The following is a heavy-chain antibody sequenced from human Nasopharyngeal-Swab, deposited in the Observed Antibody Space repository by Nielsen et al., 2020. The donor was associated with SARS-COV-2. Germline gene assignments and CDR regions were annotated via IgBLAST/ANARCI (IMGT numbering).Heavy chain of an antibody. D-gene: IGHD3-9*01. CDR3: ASEPVRYFDPMGAFDI. Sequence: GGSRRLSCAASGFTFSSYWMSWVRQAPGKGLEWVANIKQDGSEKYYVDSVKGRFTISRDNAKNSLYLQMNSLRAEDTAVYYCASEPVRYFDPMGAFDIWGQGTMVTVSS. J-gene: IGHJ3*02. CDR2: IKQDGSEK. V-gene: IGHV3-7*03. CDR1: GFTFSSYW.